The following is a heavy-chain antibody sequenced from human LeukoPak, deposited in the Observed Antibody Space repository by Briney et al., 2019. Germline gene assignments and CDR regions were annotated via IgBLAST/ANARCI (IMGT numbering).Heavy chain of an antibody. D-gene: IGHD5-12*01. J-gene: IGHJ4*02. CDR3: AREGMVATFDY. CDR2: ISSSSSYI. V-gene: IGHV3-21*01. CDR1: GFTLSSYS. Sequence: GGSLRLSCAASGFTLSSYSMNWVRQAPGKGLEWVSSISSSSSYIYYADSVKGRFTISRDKAKNSLYLQMNSLRAEDTAIYYCAREGMVATFDYWGQGALVTVSS.